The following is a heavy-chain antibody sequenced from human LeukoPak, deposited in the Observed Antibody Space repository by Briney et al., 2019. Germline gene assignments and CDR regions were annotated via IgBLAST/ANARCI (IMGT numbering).Heavy chain of an antibody. CDR1: GYTFTSYY. CDR2: INPNSGGT. V-gene: IGHV1-2*02. CDR3: ASKGGGSSGYYLY. Sequence: GASVKVSCKASGYTFTSYYMHWVRQAPGQGLEWMGWINPNSGGTNYAQKFQGRVTMTRDTSISTAYMELSGLRSDDTAVYYCASKGGGSSGYYLYWGQGTLVTVSS. J-gene: IGHJ4*02. D-gene: IGHD3-22*01.